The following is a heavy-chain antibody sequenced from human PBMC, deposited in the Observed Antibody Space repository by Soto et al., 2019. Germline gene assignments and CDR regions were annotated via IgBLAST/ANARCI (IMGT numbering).Heavy chain of an antibody. Sequence: GGSLRLSCAASGFTFSSYSMNWVRQAPGKGLEWVSYISSSSSTIYYADSVKGRFTISRDNAKNSLYLQMNSLRDEDTAVYYCARGATKPYSSSSLWFDPWGQGTLVTVSS. CDR1: GFTFSSYS. CDR2: ISSSSSTI. V-gene: IGHV3-48*02. CDR3: ARGATKPYSSSSLWFDP. J-gene: IGHJ5*02. D-gene: IGHD6-6*01.